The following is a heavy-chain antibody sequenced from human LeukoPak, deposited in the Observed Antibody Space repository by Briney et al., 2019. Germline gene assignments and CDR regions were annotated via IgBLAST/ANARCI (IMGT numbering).Heavy chain of an antibody. D-gene: IGHD2-2*01. J-gene: IGHJ3*02. V-gene: IGHV3-7*01. CDR1: GFTFSHYY. CDR3: ARESIVVVPTTMDDASDI. Sequence: AGGSLRLSCAASGFTFSHYYMSWVRQAPGKGLEWVANIKQDGSEQFYLDSVKGRFTISRDNAKNALYLQMHSLRVEDTAVYYCARESIVVVPTTMDDASDIWGQETMVTVSS. CDR2: IKQDGSEQ.